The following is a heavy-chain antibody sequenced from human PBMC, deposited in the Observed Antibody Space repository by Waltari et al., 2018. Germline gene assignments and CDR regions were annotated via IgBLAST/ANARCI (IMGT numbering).Heavy chain of an antibody. CDR1: GFTFSSFA. J-gene: IGHJ4*02. D-gene: IGHD2-15*01. CDR3: AKDDLAAPGNIR. V-gene: IGHV3-23*01. CDR2: SRGVGGST. Sequence: EVQLLESGGGLVQPGGSLRLSCAASGFTFSSFAMSWVRRAPGKGLEWAAGSRGVGGSTYYAGSVKGRFAISRDNSKNTLYLQMNSLRAEDTAVYYCAKDDLAAPGNIRWGQGTLVTVSS.